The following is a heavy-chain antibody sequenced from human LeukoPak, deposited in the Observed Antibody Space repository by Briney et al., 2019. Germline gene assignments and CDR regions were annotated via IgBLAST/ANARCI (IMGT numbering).Heavy chain of an antibody. CDR2: IYYSGST. CDR1: GGSISSSSYY. Sequence: PSETLSLTCTVSGGSISSSSYYWGWIRQPPGKGLEWIGSIYYSGSTYYNPSLKSRVTISVDTSKNQFSLKLSSVTAADTAVYYCARVYYYGSGSYYLFDYWGQGTLVTVSS. D-gene: IGHD3-10*01. J-gene: IGHJ4*02. CDR3: ARVYYYGSGSYYLFDY. V-gene: IGHV4-39*07.